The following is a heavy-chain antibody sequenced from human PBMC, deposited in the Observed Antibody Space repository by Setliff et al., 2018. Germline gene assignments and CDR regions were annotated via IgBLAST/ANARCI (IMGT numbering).Heavy chain of an antibody. CDR1: GGSISSSSYY. Sequence: PSETLSLTCTVSGGSISSSSYYWGWIRQPPGKGLEWIGSIYYSGSTYYNPSLESRVTISVDTSKNQFSLKLSSVTAADTAVYYCARDRITIFGVVIPFDYWGQGTLVTVSS. CDR2: IYYSGST. J-gene: IGHJ4*02. CDR3: ARDRITIFGVVIPFDY. D-gene: IGHD3-3*01. V-gene: IGHV4-39*07.